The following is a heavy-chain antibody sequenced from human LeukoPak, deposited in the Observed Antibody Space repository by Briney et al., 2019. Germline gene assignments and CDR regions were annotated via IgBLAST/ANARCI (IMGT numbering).Heavy chain of an antibody. D-gene: IGHD3-10*01. V-gene: IGHV1-69*01. CDR3: ARDVSKIRGVKASDY. J-gene: IGHJ4*02. CDR2: ITPIFDTT. CDR1: GDTFSPHS. Sequence: GSSVKVSCKASGDTFSPHSFSWVRQAPGQGLEWMGGITPIFDTTKYSQKFQGRVTITADESTTTLHMELSRLTSEDTAVYHCARDVSKIRGVKASDYWGQGTLVTVSS.